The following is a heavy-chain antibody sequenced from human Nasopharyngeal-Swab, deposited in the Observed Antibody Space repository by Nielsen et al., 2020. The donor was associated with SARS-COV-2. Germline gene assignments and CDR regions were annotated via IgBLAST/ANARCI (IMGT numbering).Heavy chain of an antibody. V-gene: IGHV4-34*01. CDR3: ARVSYRIYYYYYMDV. J-gene: IGHJ6*03. D-gene: IGHD1-14*01. CDR2: INHSGST. Sequence: SETLSLTFAVYGGSFSGYHWSWVRQPPGKGLEWIGEINHSGSTNYNPSLKSRVTISVDTSKNQFSLKLSSVTAADTAVYYCARVSYRIYYYYYMDVWGKGTTVTVSS. CDR1: GGSFSGYH.